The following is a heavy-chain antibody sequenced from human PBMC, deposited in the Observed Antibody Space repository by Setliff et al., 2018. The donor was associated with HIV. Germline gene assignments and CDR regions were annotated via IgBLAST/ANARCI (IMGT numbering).Heavy chain of an antibody. CDR3: ARAPMVPRSEAFDI. J-gene: IGHJ3*02. Sequence: TLSLTCTVSGVSISSGGYYWSWIRQHPGKGLEWIGYIYYSESTYYNPSLRSRLTISMDTSKNQFSLKLSSVTAADTAVYYCARAPMVPRSEAFDIWGQGTMVTVS. CDR1: GVSISSGGYY. CDR2: IYYSEST. D-gene: IGHD3-10*01. V-gene: IGHV4-31*03.